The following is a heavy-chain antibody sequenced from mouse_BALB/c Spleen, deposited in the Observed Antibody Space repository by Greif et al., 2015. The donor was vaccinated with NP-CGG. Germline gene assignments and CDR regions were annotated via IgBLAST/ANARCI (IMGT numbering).Heavy chain of an antibody. CDR1: GYTFTSYW. V-gene: IGHV1-7*01. CDR3: ASYYYGSSYAMDY. CDR2: INPSTGYT. D-gene: IGHD1-1*01. Sequence: VQVVESGAELAKPGASVKMSCKASGYTFTSYWMHWVKQRPGQGLEWIGYINPSTGYTEYNQKFKDKATLTADKSSSTAYMQLSSLTSEDSAVYYCASYYYGSSYAMDYWGQGTSVTVSS. J-gene: IGHJ4*01.